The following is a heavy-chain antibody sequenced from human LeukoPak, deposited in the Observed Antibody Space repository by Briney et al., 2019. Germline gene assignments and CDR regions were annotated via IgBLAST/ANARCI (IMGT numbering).Heavy chain of an antibody. J-gene: IGHJ4*02. CDR2: ISAYNGNT. V-gene: IGHV1-18*01. Sequence: ASVKVSCMASGYTFTSYGISWVRQAPGQGLEWMGWISAYNGNTNYAQKLQGRVTMTTDTSTSTAYMELRSLRSDDTAVYYCARDLRITMIVVVKEDYFDYWGQGTLVTVSS. CDR1: GYTFTSYG. D-gene: IGHD3-22*01. CDR3: ARDLRITMIVVVKEDYFDY.